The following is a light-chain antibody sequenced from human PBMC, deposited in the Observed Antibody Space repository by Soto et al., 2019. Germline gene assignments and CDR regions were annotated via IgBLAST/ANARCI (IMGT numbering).Light chain of an antibody. Sequence: QAVVTQPPSVSGAPGQRVTISCTGSNSNIGAGYDVHWYQQLPGTAPKLLIYGNNNRPSGVPDRFSGSKSGTSASLAISGLRAEDEADYYCQSYDNRLSGSVFGGGTKLTVL. CDR2: GNN. V-gene: IGLV1-40*01. J-gene: IGLJ2*01. CDR3: QSYDNRLSGSV. CDR1: NSNIGAGYD.